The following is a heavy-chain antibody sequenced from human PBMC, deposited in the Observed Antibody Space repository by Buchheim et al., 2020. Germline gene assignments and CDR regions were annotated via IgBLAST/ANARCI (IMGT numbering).Heavy chain of an antibody. CDR1: GFTFSSYG. V-gene: IGHV3-33*05. Sequence: QAQLVESGGGVVQPGRSLRLSCAASGFTFSSYGMHWVRQAPGKGLEWVAIMLYDGSNKYYAESVKDRFTISRDISKKTLYLQMNSRRAEDTAVYYCARDRFADHVWETYRYMDVWGQGTT. D-gene: IGHD3-16*02. CDR2: MLYDGSNK. CDR3: ARDRFADHVWETYRYMDV. J-gene: IGHJ6*02.